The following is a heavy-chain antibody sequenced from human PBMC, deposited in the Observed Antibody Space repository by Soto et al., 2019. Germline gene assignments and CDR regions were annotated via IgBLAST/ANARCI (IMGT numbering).Heavy chain of an antibody. J-gene: IGHJ4*02. CDR1: GFTFSSYA. D-gene: IGHD3-22*01. CDR3: AKSPGMYYYDSSGYYHYDY. Sequence: GGSLRLSCAASGFTFSSYAMSWVRQAPGKGLECVSAISGSGGSTYYADSVKGRFTISRDNSKNTLYLQMNSLRAEDTAVYYCAKSPGMYYYDSSGYYHYDYWGQGTLVTVS. CDR2: ISGSGGST. V-gene: IGHV3-23*01.